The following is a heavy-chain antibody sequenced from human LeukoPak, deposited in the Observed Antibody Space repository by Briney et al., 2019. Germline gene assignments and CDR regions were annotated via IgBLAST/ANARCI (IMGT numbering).Heavy chain of an antibody. CDR3: ARVVQLALFDP. CDR1: GFTFSTYA. Sequence: PGGSLRLSCAASGFTFSTYAMHWVRQAPGKGLEWVAVISYDGSNTYYADSVKGRFTISRDSSKNTLYLQMNSLRAEDTAVYYCARVVQLALFDPWGQGTLVTVSS. CDR2: ISYDGSNT. D-gene: IGHD1-1*01. J-gene: IGHJ5*02. V-gene: IGHV3-30*04.